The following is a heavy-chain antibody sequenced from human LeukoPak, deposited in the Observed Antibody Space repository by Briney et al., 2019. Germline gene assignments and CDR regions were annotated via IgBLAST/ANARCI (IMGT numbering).Heavy chain of an antibody. D-gene: IGHD3-10*01. CDR2: IGSNAGDT. CDR1: GFTFRSYP. Sequence: GESLRLSCAASGFTFRSYPMTWVRQAPGKGLEWVSTIGSNAGDTHYADSVKGRFTISRDNPKNSLYLQMNSLRAEDTAVYYCAKYYSTSGSSGGRVFDYWGQGTLVTVSS. V-gene: IGHV3-23*01. J-gene: IGHJ4*02. CDR3: AKYYSTSGSSGGRVFDY.